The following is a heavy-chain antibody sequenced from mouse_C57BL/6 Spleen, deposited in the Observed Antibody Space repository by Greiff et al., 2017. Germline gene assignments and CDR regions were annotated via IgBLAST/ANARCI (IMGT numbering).Heavy chain of an antibody. J-gene: IGHJ1*03. V-gene: IGHV1-55*01. D-gene: IGHD2-4*01. CDR3: AREGGLPRYFDV. Sequence: QVQLQQPGAELVKPGASVKMSCKASGYTFTSYWISWVKQRPGQGLEWIGDIYPGSGSTNYNEKFKSKATLTVDTSSSTAYMQLSSLTSEDSAVYYCAREGGLPRYFDVWGTGTTVTVSS. CDR2: IYPGSGST. CDR1: GYTFTSYW.